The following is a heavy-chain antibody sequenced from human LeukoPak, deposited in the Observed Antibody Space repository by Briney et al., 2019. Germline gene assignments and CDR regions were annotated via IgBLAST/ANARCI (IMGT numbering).Heavy chain of an antibody. D-gene: IGHD2-8*02. CDR1: GFTFSSYA. J-gene: IGHJ4*02. CDR2: ISGSGGST. CDR3: ATYRQVLLPFES. Sequence: GGSLRLSCAASGFTFSSYAMSWVRQAPGKGLEWVSAISGSGGSTYYADSVKGRFTISRDNSKNTLYLQMDSLRAEDTAIYYCATYRQVLLPFESWGQGILVTVSS. V-gene: IGHV3-23*01.